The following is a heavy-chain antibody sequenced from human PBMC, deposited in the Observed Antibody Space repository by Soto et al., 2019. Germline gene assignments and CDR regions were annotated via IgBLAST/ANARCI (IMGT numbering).Heavy chain of an antibody. CDR1: GYTFTGYY. V-gene: IGHV1-2*02. Sequence: GSSVKVSCKASGYTFTGYYMHWVRQAPGQGLEWMGWINPNSGGTNYAQKFQGRVTMTRDTSISTAYMELSRLRSDDTAVYYCARVQGSVYLNHHYRMAVRGQGATVTVSS. CDR2: INPNSGGT. D-gene: IGHD3-22*01. CDR3: ARVQGSVYLNHHYRMAV. J-gene: IGHJ6*02.